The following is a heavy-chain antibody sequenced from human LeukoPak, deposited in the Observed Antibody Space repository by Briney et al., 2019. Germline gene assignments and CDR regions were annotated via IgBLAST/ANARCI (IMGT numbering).Heavy chain of an antibody. V-gene: IGHV1-69*06. CDR2: IIPIFGTA. Sequence: SVKVSCKASGGTFSSYAISWVRQAPGQGLEWMGGIIPIFGTANYAQKFQGRVTITADKSTSTAYMELSSLRSEDTAVYYCARVRGAVPGIADHWGQGTLVTVSS. CDR1: GGTFSSYA. CDR3: ARVRGAVPGIADH. J-gene: IGHJ4*02. D-gene: IGHD6-13*01.